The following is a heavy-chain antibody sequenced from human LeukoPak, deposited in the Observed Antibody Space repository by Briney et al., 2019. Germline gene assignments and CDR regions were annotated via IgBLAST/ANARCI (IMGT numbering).Heavy chain of an antibody. Sequence: GGSLRLSCAASGFTFSSYSMNWVRQAPGKGLEWVSSISSSSSYKYYADSLKGRFTISRDNAKNSLYLQMNSLRAEDTAVYYCARFKLSSGYDPFDYWGQGTLVTVSS. J-gene: IGHJ4*02. D-gene: IGHD5-12*01. V-gene: IGHV3-21*01. CDR1: GFTFSSYS. CDR2: ISSSSSYK. CDR3: ARFKLSSGYDPFDY.